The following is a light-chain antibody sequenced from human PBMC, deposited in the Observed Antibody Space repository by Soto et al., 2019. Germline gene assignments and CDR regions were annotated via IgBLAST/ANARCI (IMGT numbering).Light chain of an antibody. Sequence: EIVLTQSPATLSLSPRERATLSCRASQSVSSYLAWYQQKPGQAPRLLIYDASNRATGIPARFSGSGSGTEFALTISSLEPDDFAAYYCQQRSTWPPYTFGRGTKLEIK. CDR2: DAS. CDR3: QQRSTWPPYT. V-gene: IGKV3-11*01. J-gene: IGKJ2*01. CDR1: QSVSSY.